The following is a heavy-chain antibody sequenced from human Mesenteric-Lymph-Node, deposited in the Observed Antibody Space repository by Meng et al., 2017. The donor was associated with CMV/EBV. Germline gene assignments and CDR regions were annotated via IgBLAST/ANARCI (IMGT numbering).Heavy chain of an antibody. CDR2: ANPNSGNT. CDR1: GYKFNYYD. Sequence: GYKFNYYDMNWVRQATGQGLEWMGWANPNSGNTGYAQKFQGRVTMTMDASTNTAYMELSSLTVEDTAVYYCATELITLVRGVYSEFEYWGQGTLVTVSS. D-gene: IGHD3-10*01. CDR3: ATELITLVRGVYSEFEY. V-gene: IGHV1-8*01. J-gene: IGHJ4*02.